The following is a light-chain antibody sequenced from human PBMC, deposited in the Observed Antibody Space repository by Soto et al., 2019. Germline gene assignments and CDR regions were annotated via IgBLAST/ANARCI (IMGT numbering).Light chain of an antibody. J-gene: IGKJ1*01. CDR1: QSLSSGY. Sequence: VCTQSPGTLSLSPGARAPLSGRASQSLSSGYLAWYQQKPGQAPRILIYAASSRATGIPDRFSGSGSGTDFTLTISRLEFEDSAVYYCQQYGSSPGTFGQGTKVDIK. V-gene: IGKV3-20*01. CDR3: QQYGSSPGT. CDR2: AAS.